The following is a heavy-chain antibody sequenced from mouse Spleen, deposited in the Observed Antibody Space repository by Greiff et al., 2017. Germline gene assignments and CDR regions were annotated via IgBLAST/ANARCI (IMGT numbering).Heavy chain of an antibody. V-gene: IGHV14-4*01. CDR2: IDPENGDT. CDR3: TSKLGRGY. J-gene: IGHJ2*01. CDR1: GFNIKDDY. D-gene: IGHD4-1*01. Sequence: VQLQQSGAELVRPGASVKLSCTASGFNIKDDYMHWVKQRPEQGLEWIGWIDPENGDTEYASKFQGKATITADTSSNTAYLQLSSLTSEDTAVYYCTSKLGRGYWGQGTTLTVSS.